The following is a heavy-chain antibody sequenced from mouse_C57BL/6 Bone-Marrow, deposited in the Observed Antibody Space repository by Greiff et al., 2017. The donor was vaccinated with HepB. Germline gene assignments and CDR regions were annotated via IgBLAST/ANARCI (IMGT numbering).Heavy chain of an antibody. D-gene: IGHD1-1*01. CDR2: IDPNSGGT. Sequence: QVHVKQPGAELVKPGASVKLSCKASGYTFTSYWMHWVKQRPGRGLEWIGRIDPNSGGTKYNEKFKSKATLTVDKPSSTAYMQLSSLTSEDSAVYYCASYSVVAHWYFDVWGTGTTVTVSS. CDR3: ASYSVVAHWYFDV. CDR1: GYTFTSYW. V-gene: IGHV1-72*01. J-gene: IGHJ1*03.